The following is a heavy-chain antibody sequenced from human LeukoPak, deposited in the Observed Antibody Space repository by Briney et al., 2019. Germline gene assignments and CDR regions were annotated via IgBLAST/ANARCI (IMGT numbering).Heavy chain of an antibody. CDR2: IKQDGSEK. J-gene: IGHJ4*02. Sequence: PGGSLRLSCAASGFTFSSYWMTWVRQAPGKGLEWVANIKQDGSEKYYVDPVKGRFTISRDNAKNSLYLQMNSLGVEDTAVYYCGSGSHYDYWGQGTLVTVSS. CDR1: GFTFSSYW. V-gene: IGHV3-7*02. D-gene: IGHD1-26*01. CDR3: GSGSHYDY.